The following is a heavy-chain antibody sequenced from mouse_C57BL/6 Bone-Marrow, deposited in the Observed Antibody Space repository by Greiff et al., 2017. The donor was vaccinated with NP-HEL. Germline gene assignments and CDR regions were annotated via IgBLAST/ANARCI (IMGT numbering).Heavy chain of an antibody. CDR1: EYEFPSHD. V-gene: IGHV5-2*01. CDR2: INSDGGST. Sequence: DVKLVESGGGLVQPGESLKLSCESNEYEFPSHDMSWVRKTPEKRLELVAAINSDGGSTYYPDTMERRFILSSDNTTKTLYLQMSSLKSEDTALYYRARHVYYGSSPWYAYWGKGTLVTVSA. J-gene: IGHJ3*01. CDR3: ARHVYYGSSPWYAY. D-gene: IGHD1-1*01.